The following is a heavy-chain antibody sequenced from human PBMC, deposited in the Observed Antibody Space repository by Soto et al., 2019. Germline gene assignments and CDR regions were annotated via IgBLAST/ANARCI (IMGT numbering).Heavy chain of an antibody. J-gene: IGHJ4*02. CDR2: IIPIFGTA. V-gene: IGHV1-69*06. CDR1: GGTFSSYA. CDR3: AGCRKWELPHFDY. D-gene: IGHD1-26*01. Sequence: ASVKVSCKASGGTFSSYAISWVRQAPGQGLEWMGGIIPIFGTANYAQKFQGRVTITADKSTSTAYMELSSLRSEDTAVYYCAGCRKWELPHFDYWGQGTLVTVSS.